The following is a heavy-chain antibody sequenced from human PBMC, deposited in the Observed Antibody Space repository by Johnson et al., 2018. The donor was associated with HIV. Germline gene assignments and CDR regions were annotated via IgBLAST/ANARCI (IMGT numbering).Heavy chain of an antibody. J-gene: IGHJ3*02. V-gene: IGHV3-20*04. CDR1: GFTFDDYG. D-gene: IGHD3-22*01. CDR2: IDWNGSRQ. Sequence: VQLVDSGGGMVRPGGSLRLSCAASGFTFDDYGMSWVRQAPGKGLEWVSGIDWNGSRQGYVDSVKGRFTISRDNAKNFLYMEMNSLRAEDTALYYCARQHYYDSSGQGGGLDIWGQGTMVTVSS. CDR3: ARQHYYDSSGQGGGLDI.